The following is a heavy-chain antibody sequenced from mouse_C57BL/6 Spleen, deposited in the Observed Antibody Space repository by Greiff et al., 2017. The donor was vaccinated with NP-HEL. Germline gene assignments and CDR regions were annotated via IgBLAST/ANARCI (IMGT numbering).Heavy chain of an antibody. V-gene: IGHV1-26*01. Sequence: EVQLQQSGPELVKPGASVKISCKASGYTFTDYYMNWVKQSHGKSLEWIGDINPNNGGTSYNQKFKGKATLTVDKSSSTAYMELRSLTSEDSAVYYCERGRINTVADYWGQGTTLTVSS. J-gene: IGHJ2*01. CDR1: GYTFTDYY. CDR3: ERGRINTVADY. CDR2: INPNNGGT. D-gene: IGHD1-1*01.